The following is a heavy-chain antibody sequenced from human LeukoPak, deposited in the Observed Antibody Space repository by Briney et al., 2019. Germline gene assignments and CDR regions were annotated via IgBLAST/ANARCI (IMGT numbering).Heavy chain of an antibody. CDR1: GGSISSGGYS. CDR2: IYHSGST. Sequence: SETLSLTCAVSGGSISSGGYSWSWIRQPPGKGLEWIGYIYHSGSTYYNPSLKSRVTISVDRSKNQFSLKLSSVTAADTAVYYYARGATWENNWFDPWGQGTLVTVPT. J-gene: IGHJ5*02. D-gene: IGHD5-12*01. CDR3: ARGATWENNWFDP. V-gene: IGHV4-30-2*01.